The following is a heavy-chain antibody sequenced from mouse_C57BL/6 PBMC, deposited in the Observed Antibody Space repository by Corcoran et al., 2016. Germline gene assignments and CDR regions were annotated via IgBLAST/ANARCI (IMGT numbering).Heavy chain of an antibody. Sequence: QIQLQQSGPELVKPGASVKISCKASGYNFTDYYINWVKQRPGQGLEWIGWIYPGSGNTKYNEKFKGKATLTVDTSSSTAYMQLSSLTSEDSAVYFCARQQIYYGNPYAMDYWGQGTSVTVSS. CDR2: IYPGSGNT. CDR3: ARQQIYYGNPYAMDY. D-gene: IGHD2-1*01. V-gene: IGHV1-84*01. J-gene: IGHJ4*01. CDR1: GYNFTDYY.